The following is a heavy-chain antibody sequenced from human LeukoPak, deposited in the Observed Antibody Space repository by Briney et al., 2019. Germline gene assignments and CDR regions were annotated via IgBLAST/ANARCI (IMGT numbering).Heavy chain of an antibody. CDR2: ISSSSSYI. J-gene: IGHJ6*03. V-gene: IGHV3-21*01. CDR1: GFTFSSYS. D-gene: IGHD1-26*01. CDR3: ARDHSSYDGGYYYYMDV. Sequence: GGSLRLSCAASGFTFSSYSMNWVRQAPGKGLEWVSSISSSSSYIYYADSVKGRFTISRDNAKNSLYLQMNSLRAEDTAVYYCARDHSSYDGGYYYYMDVWGKGTTVTVSS.